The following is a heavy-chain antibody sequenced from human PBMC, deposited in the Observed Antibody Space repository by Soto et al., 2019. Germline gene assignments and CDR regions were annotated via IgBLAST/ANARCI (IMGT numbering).Heavy chain of an antibody. Sequence: QVQLVESGGGVVQPGTSLRLSCAASGFMFSSYGMFWVRQAPGKGLEWVAVVTYDGSDAFNGESVQGRFTITRANSKNKLYLQVNSLRTEDTAAYYCGKGKGVTRSGVVSFDYWGPGTPLTVSS. D-gene: IGHD3-3*01. J-gene: IGHJ4*02. V-gene: IGHV3-30*18. CDR2: VTYDGSDA. CDR3: GKGKGVTRSGVVSFDY. CDR1: GFMFSSYG.